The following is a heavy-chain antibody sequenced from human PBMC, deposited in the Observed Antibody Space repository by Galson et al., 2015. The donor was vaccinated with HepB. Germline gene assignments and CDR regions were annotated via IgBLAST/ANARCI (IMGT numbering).Heavy chain of an antibody. CDR1: GFTFSNYA. V-gene: IGHV3-23*01. CDR2: ITPSGDNT. J-gene: IGHJ6*02. Sequence: SLRLSCAASGFTFSNYAMNWVRQAPGKGPEWISAITPSGDNTYSADSMKGRFIMSRDNSKNTVYLHMNSLRAEDTAVYHWAKGAYFSSSSLYGMDVWGQGTTVTVAS. D-gene: IGHD2-21*01. CDR3: AKGAYFSSSSLYGMDV.